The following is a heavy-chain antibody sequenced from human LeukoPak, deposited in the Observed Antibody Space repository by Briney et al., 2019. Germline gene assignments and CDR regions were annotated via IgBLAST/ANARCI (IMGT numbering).Heavy chain of an antibody. Sequence: PGGSLRLSCAASGFTFSIYSMNWVRQAPGKGLEWVSVITGSGDTPHYADSVKGRFTISRDNSRNMLYLQMSSLRAEDTAVYYCAKTYSGYNYFDYWGQGTLVTVSS. V-gene: IGHV3-23*01. D-gene: IGHD5-12*01. CDR3: AKTYSGYNYFDY. CDR1: GFTFSIYS. CDR2: ITGSGDTP. J-gene: IGHJ4*02.